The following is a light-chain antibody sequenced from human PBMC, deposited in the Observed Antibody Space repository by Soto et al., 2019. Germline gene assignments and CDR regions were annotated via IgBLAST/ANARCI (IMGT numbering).Light chain of an antibody. CDR2: DNS. J-gene: IGLJ1*01. V-gene: IGLV1-40*01. CDR3: QSYDRSLSGSRV. Sequence: QSVLTQPPSVSGAPGQRVTISCTGSSSNLGADYDVHWYQQLPGTAPKLLIYDNSNRPSGVPDRFSGSKSGTSASLAITGLQAEDEADYYCQSYDRSLSGSRVFGTGTKLTVL. CDR1: SSNLGADYD.